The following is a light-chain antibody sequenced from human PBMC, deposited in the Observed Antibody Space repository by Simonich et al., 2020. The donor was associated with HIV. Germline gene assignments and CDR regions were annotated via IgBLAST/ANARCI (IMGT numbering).Light chain of an antibody. V-gene: IGKV3-15*01. CDR1: QSVVISY. Sequence: EVVMTQSPATLSVSPGERATLSCRASQSVVISYLAWYQQKPGQAPRLLIYGTSTRATGIPARFRGSGSGTEFTLTISSMQSEDFAVYYCQQYNNWPPWTFGQGTKVEVK. J-gene: IGKJ1*01. CDR3: QQYNNWPPWT. CDR2: GTS.